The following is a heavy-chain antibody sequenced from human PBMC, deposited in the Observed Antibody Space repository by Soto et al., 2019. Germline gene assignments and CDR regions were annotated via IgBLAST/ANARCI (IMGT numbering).Heavy chain of an antibody. D-gene: IGHD3-3*01. CDR1: GGSISTSDYT. CDR2: VYHSGAT. V-gene: IGHV4-30-2*01. J-gene: IGHJ6*02. Sequence: QLQLQESGSGLIKPSQTLSLTCAVSGGSISTSDYTWSWIRQPPGRGLEWIGSVYHSGATHYMPSLKNRLTMSLDKSKNHFSLDLTSVTAAHTAVYYCVRERTIFGVAPGGGVDVWGQGTTVTVSS. CDR3: VRERTIFGVAPGGGVDV.